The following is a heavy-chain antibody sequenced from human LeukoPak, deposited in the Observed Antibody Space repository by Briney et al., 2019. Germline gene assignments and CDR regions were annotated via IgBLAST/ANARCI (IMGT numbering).Heavy chain of an antibody. J-gene: IGHJ3*02. V-gene: IGHV3-64*01. D-gene: IGHD2-2*02. CDR2: ISTNGGST. CDR1: GFTFSTYA. Sequence: PGGSLRLSCAASGFTFSTYAMHWVRQAPGKGLEYVSAISTNGGSTYYANSVKGRFTISRDDSENTLYLQMGSLRAEDMAVYYCARDCSSTSCYTASQLGAFDIWGQGTMVTVSS. CDR3: ARDCSSTSCYTASQLGAFDI.